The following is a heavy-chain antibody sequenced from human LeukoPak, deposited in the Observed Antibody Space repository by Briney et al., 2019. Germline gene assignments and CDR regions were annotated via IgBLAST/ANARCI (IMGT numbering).Heavy chain of an antibody. CDR2: ISSSSSYI. CDR1: GFTFSSYS. V-gene: IGHV3-21*01. D-gene: IGHD2-21*01. CDR3: ARGLFGGPKSTTFDY. Sequence: GGSLRLSCAASGFTFSSYSMNWVRQAPGKGLEWVSSISSSSSYIYYADSVKGRFTISRDNAKNSLYLQMNSLRAEDTAVYFCARGLFGGPKSTTFDYWGQGTLVTVSS. J-gene: IGHJ4*02.